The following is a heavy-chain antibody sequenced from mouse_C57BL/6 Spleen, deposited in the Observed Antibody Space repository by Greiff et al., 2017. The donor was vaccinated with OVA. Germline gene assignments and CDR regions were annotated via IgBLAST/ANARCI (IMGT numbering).Heavy chain of an antibody. D-gene: IGHD2-3*01. J-gene: IGHJ1*03. Sequence: VQLQQSGAELVKPGASVKLSCKASGYTFTSYWMHWVKQRPGQGLEWIGMIHPNSGSTNYNEKFKSKATLTVDKSSSTAYMQLSSLTSEDSAVYYCARRLLEVYWYFDVWGTGTTVTVSS. CDR1: GYTFTSYW. CDR2: IHPNSGST. V-gene: IGHV1-64*01. CDR3: ARRLLEVYWYFDV.